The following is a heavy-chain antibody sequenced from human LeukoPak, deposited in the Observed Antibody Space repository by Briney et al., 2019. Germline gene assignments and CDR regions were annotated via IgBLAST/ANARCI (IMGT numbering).Heavy chain of an antibody. CDR3: ARHPDTAMVRGYYYYMDV. V-gene: IGHV4-59*08. Sequence: PSETLSLTCTVSGGSISSYYWSWIRQPPGKGLEWIGYIYYSGSTNYNPSLKSRVTISVDTSKNQFSLKLSSVTAADTAVYYCARHPDTAMVRGYYYYMDVWGKGTTVTVSS. J-gene: IGHJ6*03. CDR1: GGSISSYY. CDR2: IYYSGST. D-gene: IGHD5-18*01.